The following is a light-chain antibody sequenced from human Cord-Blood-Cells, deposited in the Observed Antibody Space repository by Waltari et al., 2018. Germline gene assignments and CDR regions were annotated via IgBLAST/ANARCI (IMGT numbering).Light chain of an antibody. V-gene: IGLV2-23*01. Sequence: QSALTQPASVSGSPGQSITISCTGTSSDVGSYNLVSWYQQHPGKAPKPMIYEGSKRPSGVSNRFSGSKSGNTASLTISGLQAEDEADYYCCSYAGSSSLYDFGTGTKVTVL. CDR3: CSYAGSSSLYD. J-gene: IGLJ1*01. CDR2: EGS. CDR1: SSDVGSYNL.